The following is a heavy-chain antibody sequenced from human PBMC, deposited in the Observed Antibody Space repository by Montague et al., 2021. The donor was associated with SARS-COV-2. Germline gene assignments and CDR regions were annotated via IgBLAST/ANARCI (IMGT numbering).Heavy chain of an antibody. CDR2: IYYSGXT. Sequence: SETLSLTCTVSGGSISSSSYYWGWIRQPPGKGLEWVGSIYYSGXTXYXXXXKXRVTISVDTSKNQFSLKLSSVTAADTAVYYCARHPGITMIVVVIPSAFDIWGQRTMVTVSS. CDR3: ARHPGITMIVVVIPSAFDI. D-gene: IGHD3-22*01. CDR1: GGSISSSSYY. V-gene: IGHV4-39*01. J-gene: IGHJ3*02.